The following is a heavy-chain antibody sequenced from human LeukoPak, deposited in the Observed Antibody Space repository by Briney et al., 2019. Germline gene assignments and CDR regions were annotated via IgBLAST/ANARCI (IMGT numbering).Heavy chain of an antibody. CDR1: GYTFTSYD. V-gene: IGHV1-8*01. D-gene: IGHD3-22*01. CDR2: MNPSSTTT. CDR3: ARGTYYYDSGGYYRDY. J-gene: IGHJ4*02. Sequence: ASVKVSCKASGYTFTSYDIHWVRQATGQGLEWLGWMNPSSTTTGYAQKFQGRITMTRNTSISTAYMELSSLRSEDTAVYYCARGTYYYDSGGYYRDYWGQGTLVTVSS.